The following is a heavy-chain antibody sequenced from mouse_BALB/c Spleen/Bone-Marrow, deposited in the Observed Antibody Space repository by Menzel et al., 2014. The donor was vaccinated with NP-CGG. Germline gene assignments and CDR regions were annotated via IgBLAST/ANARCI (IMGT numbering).Heavy chain of an antibody. CDR3: ARWGGYFDV. J-gene: IGHJ1*01. CDR2: ISSGSSTI. V-gene: IGHV5-17*02. CDR1: GFTFSSFG. Sequence: SGGGLVQPGGSRKLSCAASGFTFSSFGMHWVRQAPEKGLEWVAYISSGSSTIYYADTVKGRFTISRDNPKNTLFLQMTSLRSEDTAMYYCARWGGYFDVWGAGTTVTVSS.